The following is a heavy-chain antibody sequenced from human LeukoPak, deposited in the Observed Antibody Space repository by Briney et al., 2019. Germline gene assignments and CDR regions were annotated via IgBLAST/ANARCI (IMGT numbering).Heavy chain of an antibody. CDR2: ISTSSIYI. Sequence: WGSLSLSCAVSGFTFSSYSMNWVRQAPGKGLEWVSFISTSSIYIYYADSVKGRFTISRDNAKNSLYLQMNSLRAEDTAVYYCATTRIADYYMDVWGKGTTVTISS. D-gene: IGHD6-13*01. CDR3: ATTRIADYYMDV. V-gene: IGHV3-21*01. J-gene: IGHJ6*03. CDR1: GFTFSSYS.